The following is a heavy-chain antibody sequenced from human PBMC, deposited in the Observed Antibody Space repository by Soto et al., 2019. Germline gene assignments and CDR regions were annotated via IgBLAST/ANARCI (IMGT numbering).Heavy chain of an antibody. CDR3: ARGRCRALYM. V-gene: IGHV4-34*01. J-gene: IGHJ3*02. CDR1: GGSFSGYY. CDR2: INHSGST. Sequence: PSETLSLTCAVYGGSFSGYYWSWIRQPPGKGLEWIGEINHSGSTNYNPSLKSRVTITVDTSKNQFSLKLSSVTAADTAVYYCARGRCRALYMWSQGTRVSVS.